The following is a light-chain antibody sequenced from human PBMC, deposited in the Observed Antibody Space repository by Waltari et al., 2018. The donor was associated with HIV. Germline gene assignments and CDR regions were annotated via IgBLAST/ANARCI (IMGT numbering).Light chain of an antibody. Sequence: QSVLTQPPSASGTPGQRVSVPCSGGNSNIGTNTVNWYQHLPGTGPKLLIYSNNQRASGVPARFSGSRSGTSASLAIRWLQAEEEAADYCAVWDDSLKGRVFGTGTKVAVL. CDR3: AVWDDSLKGRV. CDR1: NSNIGTNT. CDR2: SNN. J-gene: IGLJ1*01. V-gene: IGLV1-44*01.